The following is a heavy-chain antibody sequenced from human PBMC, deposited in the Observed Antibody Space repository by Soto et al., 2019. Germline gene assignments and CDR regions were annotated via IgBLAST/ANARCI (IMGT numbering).Heavy chain of an antibody. J-gene: IGHJ4*02. CDR1: GFTFSNYA. Sequence: EVQLLESGGGLVQPGGSLRLSCATSGFTFSNYAMNWVRQAPGKGLECISGISPSGDRTLYADSVKGRSTISRDNSKNMLYLQMNSLRDDDTAKYYCVKKETGTFPFEDWGRVTLVTVSS. V-gene: IGHV3-23*01. CDR2: ISPSGDRT. D-gene: IGHD3-9*01. CDR3: VKKETGTFPFED.